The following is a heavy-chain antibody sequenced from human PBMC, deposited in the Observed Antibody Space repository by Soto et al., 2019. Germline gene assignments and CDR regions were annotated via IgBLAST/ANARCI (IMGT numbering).Heavy chain of an antibody. V-gene: IGHV3-23*01. CDR3: AKRNWEGWTGLECYLYDH. CDR2: ISADGGST. CDR1: GFTFNIYA. Sequence: EVQLLESGGGLVQSGGSLRLSCAASGFTFNIYAMSWVRQAPGKGLEWVSGISADGGSTDYAHSVKGRFSVSRDNSRNTLYLEKNSLRDEETAVYYCAKRNWEGWTGLECYLYDHWGLGALVTVSS. D-gene: IGHD2-21*01. J-gene: IGHJ5*02.